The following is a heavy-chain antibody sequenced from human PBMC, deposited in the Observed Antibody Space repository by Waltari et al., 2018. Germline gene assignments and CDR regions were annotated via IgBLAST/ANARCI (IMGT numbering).Heavy chain of an antibody. D-gene: IGHD2-2*01. CDR2: IIPKIGAS. V-gene: IGHV1-69*01. Sequence: QVQLVQAGAEGKKPGSSGKVSCKASGGPFGRFAISWVRQAAGEGLEWMGGIIPKIGASNYAQKFQGRVTITADDSTRIAYMEVSSLSFEDTAVYFCATDTSPPYWGQGTLVIVSS. CDR1: GGPFGRFA. J-gene: IGHJ4*02. CDR3: ATDTSPPY.